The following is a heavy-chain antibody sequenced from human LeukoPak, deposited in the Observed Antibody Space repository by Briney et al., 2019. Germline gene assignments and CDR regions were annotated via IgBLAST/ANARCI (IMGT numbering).Heavy chain of an antibody. V-gene: IGHV1-24*01. CDR2: FDPEDGET. J-gene: IGHJ3*02. CDR3: ATVPPRGYSYGDAFAI. Sequence: ASVKVSCKVSGYTLTELSMHWVRQAPGKGLEWMGGFDPEDGETIYAQKFQGRVTMTEDTSTDTAYMELSSLRSEDTAVYYCATVPPRGYSYGDAFAIWGQGTMVTVSS. CDR1: GYTLTELS. D-gene: IGHD5-18*01.